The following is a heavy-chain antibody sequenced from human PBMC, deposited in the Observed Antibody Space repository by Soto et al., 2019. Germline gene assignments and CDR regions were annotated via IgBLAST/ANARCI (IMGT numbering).Heavy chain of an antibody. CDR1: GGSISSSSYY. CDR2: IYYSGST. J-gene: IGHJ3*02. V-gene: IGHV4-39*01. CDR3: ARLRITMIVVVGGTDAFDI. D-gene: IGHD3-22*01. Sequence: SETLSLTCTVAGGSISSSSYYWGWIRQPPGKGLEWIGSIYYSGSTYYNPAPKSRATISVDTSKNQFSLKLSSVTAADMAVYYCARLRITMIVVVGGTDAFDIWGQGTMVTVSS.